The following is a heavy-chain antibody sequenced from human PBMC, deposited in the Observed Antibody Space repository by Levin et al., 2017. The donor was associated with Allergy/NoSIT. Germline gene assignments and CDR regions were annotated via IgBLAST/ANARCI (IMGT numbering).Heavy chain of an antibody. CDR3: AREIGSYYKFSAFDI. V-gene: IGHV4-38-2*02. CDR2: VHHSGST. D-gene: IGHD2-2*02. CDR1: GYSISSGYY. J-gene: IGHJ3*02. Sequence: SETLSLTCDVSGYSISSGYYWDWIRQPPGKGLEWIGSVHHSGSTSYNSSLKSRATISADTSKNQVSLKLTSVTGTDTAVYFCAREIGSYYKFSAFDIWGQGTMVTVSS.